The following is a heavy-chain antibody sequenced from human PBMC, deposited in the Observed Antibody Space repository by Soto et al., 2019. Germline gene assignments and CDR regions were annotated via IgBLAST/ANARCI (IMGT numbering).Heavy chain of an antibody. CDR3: ARVASGYHRGHFDY. CDR2: IYYSGST. J-gene: IGHJ4*02. D-gene: IGHD5-12*01. CDR1: GGSISSYY. Sequence: QVQLQESGPGLVKPSETLSLTCTVSGGSISSYYWSWIRQPPGKGLEWIGYIYYSGSTNYNPSLKSRVTISVDTSKNQFSLKLSSVTAADTAVYYCARVASGYHRGHFDYWGQGTLVTVSS. V-gene: IGHV4-59*01.